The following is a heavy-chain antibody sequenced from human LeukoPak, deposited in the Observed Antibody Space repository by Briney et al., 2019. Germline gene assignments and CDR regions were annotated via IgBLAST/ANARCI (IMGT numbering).Heavy chain of an antibody. CDR3: AKDGTDYYYYGMDV. J-gene: IGHJ6*04. Sequence: GGSLRLSCAASGFTFSSYAMSWVRQAPGRGLEWVSAISGSGGSTYYADSVKGRFTISRDNSKNTLYLQMNSLRAEDTAVYYCAKDGTDYYYYGMDVWGKGTTVTVSS. CDR1: GFTFSSYA. V-gene: IGHV3-23*01. CDR2: ISGSGGST. D-gene: IGHD1-1*01.